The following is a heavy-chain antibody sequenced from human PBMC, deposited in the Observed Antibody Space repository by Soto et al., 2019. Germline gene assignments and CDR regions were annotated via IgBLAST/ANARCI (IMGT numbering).Heavy chain of an antibody. J-gene: IGHJ4*02. V-gene: IGHV1-2*02. CDR3: ASDYVGDDLTVTTGEFGRL. Sequence: QEQLVQSGADIKKPGASVKVSCKASGHTFSGYYVHWVRQAPGQGLEWMGWVNPNSGGTNYAQKCEWAVSTPRVTSLSAVYMERRSLRGADMAVYFCASDYVGDDLTVTTGEFGRLWGQGTLVTVSS. CDR1: GHTFSGYY. CDR2: VNPNSGGT. D-gene: IGHD7-27*01.